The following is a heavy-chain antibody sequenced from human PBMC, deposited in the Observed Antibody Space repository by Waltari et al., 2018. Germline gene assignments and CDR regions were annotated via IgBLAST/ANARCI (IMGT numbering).Heavy chain of an antibody. V-gene: IGHV4-4*07. CDR2: IYTSGST. CDR1: GGSISSYY. CDR3: ARLAAAGTYRNHWYFDL. D-gene: IGHD6-13*01. Sequence: QVQLQESGPGLVKPSETLSLTCTVSGGSISSYYWSWIRQPAGKGLEWIGRIYTSGSTNYNPSLKSRVTMSVDTSKNQFSLKLSSGTAADTAVYYCARLAAAGTYRNHWYFDLWGRGTLVIVSS. J-gene: IGHJ2*01.